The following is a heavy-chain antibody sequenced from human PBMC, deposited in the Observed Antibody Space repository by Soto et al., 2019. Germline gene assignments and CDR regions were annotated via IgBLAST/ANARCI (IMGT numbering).Heavy chain of an antibody. Sequence: LRLSCAASGFTFSSYGMHWVRQAPGKGLEWVAVIWYDGSNKYYADSVKGRFTISRDNSKNTLYLQMSSLRSEDTAVYYCARGGAVAGKGDWFDPWGQGTLVTVSS. CDR2: IWYDGSNK. CDR1: GFTFSSYG. J-gene: IGHJ5*02. D-gene: IGHD6-19*01. V-gene: IGHV3-33*01. CDR3: ARGGAVAGKGDWFDP.